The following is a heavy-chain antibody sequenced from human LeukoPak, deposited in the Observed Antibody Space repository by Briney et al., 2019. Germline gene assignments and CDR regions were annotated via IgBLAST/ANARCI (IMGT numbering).Heavy chain of an antibody. V-gene: IGHV1-69*13. CDR1: GGTFSSYA. CDR2: IIPIFGTA. CDR3: ARNTAMGGYFDY. J-gene: IGHJ4*02. D-gene: IGHD5-18*01. Sequence: ASVKVSCKASGGTFSSYAISWVRQAPGQGLEWMGGIIPIFGTANYAQKFQGRVTITADESTSTAYMELSSLRSEDTAVYYCARNTAMGGYFDYWGQGTLVTVSS.